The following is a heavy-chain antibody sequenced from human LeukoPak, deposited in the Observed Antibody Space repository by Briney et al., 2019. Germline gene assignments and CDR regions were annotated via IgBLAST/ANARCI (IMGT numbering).Heavy chain of an antibody. CDR3: AKGAYDYIEMGYFDS. D-gene: IGHD5-12*01. CDR1: GFTSTNYA. Sequence: GGSLRLSCAASGFTSTNYAMNWVRQAPGKGLEWVLVLIGSSGSTDYADSVKGRFTISRDKSKNTLFLQMNSLRAEDTAIYFCAKGAYDYIEMGYFDSWGQGTLVTVSS. J-gene: IGHJ4*02. CDR2: LIGSSGST. V-gene: IGHV3-23*01.